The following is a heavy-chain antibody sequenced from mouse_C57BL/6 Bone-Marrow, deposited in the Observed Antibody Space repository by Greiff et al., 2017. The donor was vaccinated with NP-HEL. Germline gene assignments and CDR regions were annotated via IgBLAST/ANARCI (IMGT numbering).Heavy chain of an antibody. D-gene: IGHD2-3*01. Sequence: EVQLVESGGGLVQPGGSLKLSCAASGIAFSRYWMSWVRRAPGKGLEWIGEINPDSSTINYAPSLTDKFLISRANAKNTLYLQMSKVRSEDTARYYFARHEIYDGYLYDMGYWGKGASVTVS. J-gene: IGHJ4*01. CDR3: ARHEIYDGYLYDMGY. V-gene: IGHV4-1*01. CDR2: INPDSSTI. CDR1: GIAFSRYW.